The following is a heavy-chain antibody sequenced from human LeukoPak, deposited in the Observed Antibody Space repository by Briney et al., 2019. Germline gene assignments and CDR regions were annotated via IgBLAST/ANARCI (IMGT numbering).Heavy chain of an antibody. CDR3: AKGAGPPWFDP. Sequence: SETLSLTCTVSGDSISSGDYFWSWIRQPAGKGLEWVGRISTSGKTNSNPSLNNRVTLSLDTSKNHFSLKLSSVTAADTAVYYCAKGAGPPWFDPWGQGTLVIVSS. D-gene: IGHD6-19*01. CDR1: GDSISSGDYF. CDR2: ISTSGKT. J-gene: IGHJ5*02. V-gene: IGHV4-61*02.